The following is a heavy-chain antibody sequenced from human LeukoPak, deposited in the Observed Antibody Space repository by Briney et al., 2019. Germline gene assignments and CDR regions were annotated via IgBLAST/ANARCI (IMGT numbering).Heavy chain of an antibody. Sequence: GGSLRLSCAASGFTFSSYEMNWVRQAPGKGLEWVSYISSSGSTIYYADSVKGRFTISRDNAKNSLYLQMNSLRAEDTAVYYCARMWVGAGKPFYFDYWGQGTLVTVSS. CDR3: ARMWVGAGKPFYFDY. CDR2: ISSSGSTI. J-gene: IGHJ4*02. CDR1: GFTFSSYE. V-gene: IGHV3-48*03. D-gene: IGHD2-15*01.